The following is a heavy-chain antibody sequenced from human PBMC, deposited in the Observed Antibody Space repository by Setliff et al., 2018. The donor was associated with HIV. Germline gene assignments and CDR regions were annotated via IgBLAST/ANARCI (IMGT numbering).Heavy chain of an antibody. CDR3: ARGNYYNMWADPFDY. V-gene: IGHV4-39*07. CDR2: IYYSGST. CDR1: GGSISGSSYY. D-gene: IGHD3-10*01. J-gene: IGHJ4*02. Sequence: SETLSLTCTVSGGSISGSSYYWGWIRQPPGKGLEWIGSIYYSGSTYYNPSLKSRVTISVDTSKNQFSLKLSSVTAAGTAVYYCARGNYYNMWADPFDYWGQGTLVTVSS.